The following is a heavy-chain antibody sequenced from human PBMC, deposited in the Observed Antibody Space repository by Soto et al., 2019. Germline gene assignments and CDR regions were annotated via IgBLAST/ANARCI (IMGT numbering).Heavy chain of an antibody. CDR2: IIPIFGTA. J-gene: IGHJ4*02. CDR1: GGTFSSYA. CDR3: AKYPEWPNSYFDY. D-gene: IGHD3-3*01. Sequence: VKVSCKASGGTFSSYAISWVRQAPGQGLEWMGGIIPIFGTANYAQKFQGRVTITADESTSTAYMELSSLRSEDTAAYYCAKYPEWPNSYFDYWGQGTLVASPQ. V-gene: IGHV1-69*13.